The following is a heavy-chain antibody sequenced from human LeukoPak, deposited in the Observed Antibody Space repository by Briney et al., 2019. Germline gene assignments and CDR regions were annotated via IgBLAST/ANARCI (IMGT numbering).Heavy chain of an antibody. J-gene: IGHJ2*01. Sequence: ASVKVSCKASGYTFTSYGISWVRQAPGQGLEWMGWISAYNGNTNYAQKLQGRVTMTTDTSTSTAYMELRSLRSDDTAVYYCARDLDGPWFGEFDNNWYFDLWGRGTLVTVSS. CDR2: ISAYNGNT. D-gene: IGHD3-10*01. V-gene: IGHV1-18*01. CDR1: GYTFTSYG. CDR3: ARDLDGPWFGEFDNNWYFDL.